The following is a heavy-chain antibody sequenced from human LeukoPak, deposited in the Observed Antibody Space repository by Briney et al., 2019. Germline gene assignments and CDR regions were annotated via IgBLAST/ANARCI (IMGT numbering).Heavy chain of an antibody. CDR2: ISYDGGNR. Sequence: GGSLRLSCEGSGFTFSNYAMHWVRQTPGKGLEWVAVISYDGGNRYYADSVKGRFIVSRDNSKNTLDLQMNSLRAEDTAVYYCAKDSTSGHSHYYYYMDVWGKGTTVTVSS. CDR3: AKDSTSGHSHYYYYMDV. J-gene: IGHJ6*03. D-gene: IGHD1-1*01. V-gene: IGHV3-30*04. CDR1: GFTFSNYA.